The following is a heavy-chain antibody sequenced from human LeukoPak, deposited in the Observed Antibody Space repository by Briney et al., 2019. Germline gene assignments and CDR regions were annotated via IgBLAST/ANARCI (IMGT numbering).Heavy chain of an antibody. J-gene: IGHJ4*02. Sequence: GGSLRLSCAASGFTFSSYSMNWVRQAPGKGLEWVSSNSSSSSYIYYTDSVKGRFTISRDNAKNSLYLQMNSLRAEDTAVYYCARVRSSGWYVDYWGQGTLVTVSS. CDR2: NSSSSSYI. D-gene: IGHD6-19*01. V-gene: IGHV3-21*04. CDR1: GFTFSSYS. CDR3: ARVRSSGWYVDY.